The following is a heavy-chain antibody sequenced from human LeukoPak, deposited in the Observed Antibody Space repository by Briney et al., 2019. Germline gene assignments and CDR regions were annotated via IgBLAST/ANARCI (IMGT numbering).Heavy chain of an antibody. CDR2: FDPEDGKT. J-gene: IGHJ6*02. CDR3: ATFQSRFYGMDV. CDR1: EYSLTEIS. Sequence: GASVKVSCKVSEYSLTEISMHWVRLAPGEGLEWMGGFDPEDGKTMYARGFKGRLTMTRDTSTDTAYMQLSSLRSEDTALYYCATFQSRFYGMDVWGQGTTVTVSS. V-gene: IGHV1-24*01.